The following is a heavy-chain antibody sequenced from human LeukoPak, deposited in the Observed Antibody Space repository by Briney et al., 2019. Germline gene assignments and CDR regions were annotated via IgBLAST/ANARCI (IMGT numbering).Heavy chain of an antibody. J-gene: IGHJ6*04. D-gene: IGHD3-10*02. CDR3: AELGITMIGGV. V-gene: IGHV3-66*01. CDR2: IYSGGST. Sequence: GGSLRLSCAASGFTFSIYWMSWVRQAPGKGLEWVSVIYSGGSTYYSDSVKGRFTISRDNSKNTLYLQMNSLRAEDTAVYYCAELGITMIGGVWGKGTTVTISS. CDR1: GFTFSIYW.